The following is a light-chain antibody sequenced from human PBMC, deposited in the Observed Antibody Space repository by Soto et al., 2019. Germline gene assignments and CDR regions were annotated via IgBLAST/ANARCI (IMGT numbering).Light chain of an antibody. CDR3: QQTYNFPT. CDR2: AAS. CDR1: QYISNY. V-gene: IGKV1-39*01. J-gene: IGKJ5*01. Sequence: DIEMTLSPSSMYESVGDRVTITRRASQYISNYLNWFQQKPGKAPKVLVHAASSLQSGVPSRFSGSGSGTEFTLTISGLQPEDFATYYCQQTYNFPTVGQGTLLDIK.